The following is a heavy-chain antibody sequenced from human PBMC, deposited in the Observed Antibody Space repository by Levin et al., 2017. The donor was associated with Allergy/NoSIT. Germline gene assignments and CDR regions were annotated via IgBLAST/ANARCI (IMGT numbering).Heavy chain of an antibody. J-gene: IGHJ6*03. CDR2: ISAYNGNT. D-gene: IGHD3-3*01. Sequence: ASVKVSCKASGYNFTNYGNSWVRQAPGQGLEWMGWISAYNGNTNYAQKFQGRVTMTIQTSTNTAYMELRSLRSDDTAVYYCARVGIDFWGVYQKSWGYMDVWGQGTTVTVSS. V-gene: IGHV1-18*01. CDR1: GYNFTNYG. CDR3: ARVGIDFWGVYQKSWGYMDV.